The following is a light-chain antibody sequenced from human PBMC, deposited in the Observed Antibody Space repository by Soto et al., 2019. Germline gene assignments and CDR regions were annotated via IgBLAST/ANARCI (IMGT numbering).Light chain of an antibody. CDR1: QGITSR. CDR3: QEYSNYPYT. J-gene: IGKJ2*01. V-gene: IGKV1-5*03. Sequence: DIQMTQSPSTLSASVGDRVTITCRASQGITSRLAWYQQKPGKAPKLLISQASTLETGVPSRFSGSGSGTEFTLTVSGLQPDDFATYYCQEYSNYPYTFGQGTRVEIK. CDR2: QAS.